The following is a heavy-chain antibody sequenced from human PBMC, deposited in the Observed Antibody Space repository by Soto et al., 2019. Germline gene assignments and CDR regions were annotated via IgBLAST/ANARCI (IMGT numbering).Heavy chain of an antibody. CDR1: GFTFSYYA. Sequence: QVQLVESGGGVVQSGRSLRLSCAASGFTFSYYALHWVRQAPGKGPEWVAYMSNDGGEKLYADSVKGRFTISRDNSKHTLYQEMNGLRAEDTAVYYCARAGGGYLDFWGDGTLVTVSS. D-gene: IGHD2-15*01. CDR2: MSNDGGEK. J-gene: IGHJ4*01. V-gene: IGHV3-30*04. CDR3: ARAGGGYLDF.